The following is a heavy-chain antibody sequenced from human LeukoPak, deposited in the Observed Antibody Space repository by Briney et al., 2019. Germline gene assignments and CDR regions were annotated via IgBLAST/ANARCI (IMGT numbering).Heavy chain of an antibody. CDR1: GGTFSSYA. V-gene: IGHV1-69*05. CDR3: ARTTRVVPAAKVVCYYMDV. J-gene: IGHJ6*03. Sequence: SVKVSCKASGGTFSSYAISWVRQAPGQGLEWMGGIIPIFGTANYAQKFQGRVTITTDESTSTAYMELSSLRSEDTAVYYCARTTRVVPAAKVVCYYMDVWGKGTTVTVSS. D-gene: IGHD2-2*01. CDR2: IIPIFGTA.